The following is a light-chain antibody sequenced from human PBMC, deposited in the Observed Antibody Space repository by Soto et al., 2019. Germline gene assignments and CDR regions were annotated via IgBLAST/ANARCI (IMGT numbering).Light chain of an antibody. Sequence: DIQMTQSPSSLSASVGDRVTITCRASQSISSYLNWYYRKPGKAPNLLIYAASNLQSGVPSRFSGSGSGTDFTLTINNLQPEDFAVYYCQQSYSTPWTFGQGTKVEIK. J-gene: IGKJ1*01. CDR1: QSISSY. V-gene: IGKV1-39*01. CDR2: AAS. CDR3: QQSYSTPWT.